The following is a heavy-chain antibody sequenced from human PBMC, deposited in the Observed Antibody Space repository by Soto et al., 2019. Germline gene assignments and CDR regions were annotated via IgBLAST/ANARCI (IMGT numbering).Heavy chain of an antibody. CDR3: ARRVGGYFDF. V-gene: IGHV4-4*07. J-gene: IGHJ4*02. Sequence: QVQLQQSGPGLVKPSETLSLTCTVSGGSISSSYWSWIRQPAGEGLAWIVRIYTSGSTNYNPSLKSRITMAIDTSKNQFSLKLTSVTAADTAVYYCARRVGGYFDFWGQGILVTVSS. CDR2: IYTSGST. CDR1: GGSISSSY.